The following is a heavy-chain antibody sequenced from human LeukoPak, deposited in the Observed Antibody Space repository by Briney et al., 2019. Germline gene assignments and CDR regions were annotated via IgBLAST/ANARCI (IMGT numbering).Heavy chain of an antibody. D-gene: IGHD5-24*01. CDR1: GFTFSGYW. Sequence: PGGSLRLSCAASGFTFSGYWMHWVRQAPGKGLVWVSRTNSDGSSTSYADSVKGRFTISRDNAKNTLYLQMNSLRAEDTAVYYCAKELSRDGSPWGQGTLVTVSS. CDR3: AKELSRDGSP. V-gene: IGHV3-74*01. J-gene: IGHJ5*02. CDR2: TNSDGSST.